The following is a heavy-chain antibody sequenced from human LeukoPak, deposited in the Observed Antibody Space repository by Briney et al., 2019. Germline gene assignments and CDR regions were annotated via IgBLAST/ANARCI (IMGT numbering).Heavy chain of an antibody. CDR1: GFTFSGYA. Sequence: PGGSLRLSCAASGFTFSGYAMGWVRQAPGKGLEWVSAISGSAGSTYYADSVKGRFTISRDNSENSLYLQMNSLRAEDTAVYYCAKQRDFYDSTGYSRFPYWGQGTLVTVSS. D-gene: IGHD3-22*01. V-gene: IGHV3-23*01. CDR3: AKQRDFYDSTGYSRFPY. J-gene: IGHJ4*02. CDR2: ISGSAGST.